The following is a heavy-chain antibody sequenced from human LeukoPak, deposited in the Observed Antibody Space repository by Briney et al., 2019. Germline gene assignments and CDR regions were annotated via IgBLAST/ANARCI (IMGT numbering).Heavy chain of an antibody. D-gene: IGHD3-3*01. CDR3: ARDYDFWSAYYNSFDP. CDR1: GYTFTGYY. J-gene: IGHJ5*02. CDR2: INPNSGGT. Sequence: ASVKVSCKASGYTFTGYYMHWVRQAPGQGLEWMGWINPNSGGTNYAQKFQGRVTMTRDTSISTAYMELSRLRSDDTAVYYCARDYDFWSAYYNSFDPWGQGTLVTVSS. V-gene: IGHV1-2*02.